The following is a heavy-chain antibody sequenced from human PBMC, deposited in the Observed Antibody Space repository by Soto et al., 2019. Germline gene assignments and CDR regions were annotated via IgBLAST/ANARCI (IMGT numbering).Heavy chain of an antibody. CDR3: ARHSPYSSGWLGPFDI. J-gene: IGHJ3*02. Sequence: QVQLVQSGAEVKKPGSSVKVSCKASGGTFSSYAISWVRQAPGQGPEWMGGIIPIFGTANYAQKFQGRVTITADKSTSTAYRELSSLRSEDTAVYYCARHSPYSSGWLGPFDIWGQGTMVTVSS. CDR1: GGTFSSYA. D-gene: IGHD6-19*01. CDR2: IIPIFGTA. V-gene: IGHV1-69*06.